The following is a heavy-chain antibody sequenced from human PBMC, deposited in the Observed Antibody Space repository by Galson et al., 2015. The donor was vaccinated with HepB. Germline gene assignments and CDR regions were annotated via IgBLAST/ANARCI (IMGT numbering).Heavy chain of an antibody. CDR1: GFTFSSHS. CDR2: ISSRSYI. Sequence: SLRLSCAASGFTFSSHSMHWVRQAPGKGLERVSSISSRSYIYYANSGKGRFPISRDNAKNSLYLQMNSLRAEDTAVYYCARAPINAICGVVIDYYYGMDVWGQGTTVTVSS. V-gene: IGHV3-21*01. D-gene: IGHD3-3*01. J-gene: IGHJ6*02. CDR3: ARAPINAICGVVIDYYYGMDV.